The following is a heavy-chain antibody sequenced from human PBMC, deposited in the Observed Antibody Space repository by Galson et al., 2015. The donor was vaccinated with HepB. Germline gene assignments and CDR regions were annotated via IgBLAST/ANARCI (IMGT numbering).Heavy chain of an antibody. Sequence: SLRLSCAASGFGFSSSWMQWVRRAPGKGLVWVSRINTDESATSYADSVKGRFTISRDNAKNTLYLQMNSLRVEETAVYYCARDQSVYAPSWGRGILVTVSS. D-gene: IGHD2-2*01. CDR2: INTDESAT. V-gene: IGHV3-74*01. J-gene: IGHJ5*02. CDR3: ARDQSVYAPS. CDR1: GFGFSSSW.